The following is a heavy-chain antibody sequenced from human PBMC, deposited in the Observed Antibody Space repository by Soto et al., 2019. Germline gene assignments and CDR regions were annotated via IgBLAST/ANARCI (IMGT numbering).Heavy chain of an antibody. D-gene: IGHD1-26*01. V-gene: IGHV1-2*04. CDR3: TRAPFASSYYEDHWFFDI. J-gene: IGHJ2*01. Sequence: QVQLVQSGAEVKKPGASVKVSCKASGYSFTAYYMHWVRQAPGQGLEWMGWINPNSGDTKYAQKFQGWVTLTRETSIGTGFMEFNRLTSDDTAVYYCTRAPFASSYYEDHWFFDIWGRGTLVTVSS. CDR2: INPNSGDT. CDR1: GYSFTAYY.